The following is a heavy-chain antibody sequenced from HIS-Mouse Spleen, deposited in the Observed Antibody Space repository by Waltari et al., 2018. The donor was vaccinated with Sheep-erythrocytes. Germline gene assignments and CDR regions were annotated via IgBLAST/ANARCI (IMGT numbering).Heavy chain of an antibody. CDR2: ISSSSSYI. Sequence: EVQLVESGGGLVKPGGSLRLSCAASGFTFSSYSMNWVRQAPGKGWEWVSSISSSSSYIYYADSVKGRFTISRDNAKNSLYLQMNSLRAEDTAVYYCARDTGTDAFDIWGQGTMVTVSS. CDR1: GFTFSSYS. CDR3: ARDTGTDAFDI. J-gene: IGHJ3*02. D-gene: IGHD1-1*01. V-gene: IGHV3-21*01.